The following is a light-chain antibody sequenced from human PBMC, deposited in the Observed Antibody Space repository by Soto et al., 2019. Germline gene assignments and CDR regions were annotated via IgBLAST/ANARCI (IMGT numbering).Light chain of an antibody. J-gene: IGLJ3*02. CDR3: SSYTTSGTPV. V-gene: IGLV2-14*01. Sequence: QSALTQPASVSGSPGQSITISCTGTSSDVGGYNYLSWYQQNPGKAPKVMIYEVSNRPSGVFNRFSGSKSGNTASLTISGLQAEDEADYYCSSYTTSGTPVFGGGTKLTVL. CDR1: SSDVGGYNY. CDR2: EVS.